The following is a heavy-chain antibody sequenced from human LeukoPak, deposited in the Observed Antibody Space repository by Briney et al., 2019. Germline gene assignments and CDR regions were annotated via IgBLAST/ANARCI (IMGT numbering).Heavy chain of an antibody. CDR1: GFTFSSYS. V-gene: IGHV3-21*01. CDR2: ISSSSSYI. Sequence: GGSLRLSCAASGFTFSSYSMNWVRQAPGKGLEWVSSISSSSSYIYYADSVKGRFTISRDNAKNSLYLQMNSLRAEDTAVYHCARSYGSGSYSIDYWGQGTLVTVSS. D-gene: IGHD3-10*01. J-gene: IGHJ4*02. CDR3: ARSYGSGSYSIDY.